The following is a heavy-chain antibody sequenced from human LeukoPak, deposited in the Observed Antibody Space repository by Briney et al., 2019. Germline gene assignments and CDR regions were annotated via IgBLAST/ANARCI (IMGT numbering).Heavy chain of an antibody. CDR3: TVYYYDGSGYYYGDS. Sequence: GGTLRLSCAASGFTFSNGWMRWVRQAPGKGLEWVGRIKSKTAGGTADYAAPVKGRFTISRDDSKNTVYLQMNSLKIEDTAVYYCTVYYYDGSGYYYGDSWGQGTLVTVSS. CDR2: IKSKTAGGTA. D-gene: IGHD3-22*01. CDR1: GFTFSNGW. V-gene: IGHV3-15*01. J-gene: IGHJ4*02.